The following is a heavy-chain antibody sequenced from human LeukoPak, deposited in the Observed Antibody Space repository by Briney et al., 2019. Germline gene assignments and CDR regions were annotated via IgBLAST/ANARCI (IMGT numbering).Heavy chain of an antibody. CDR3: AKVPPTWLVRDYYYMDV. CDR1: GLAFSSYA. Sequence: GGSLRLSCAASGLAFSSYAMSWVRQAPGKGLEWVSGISGSGGSTYYADSVRGRSTISRDNSNNTLYLQMNSLRAEDTAVYYCAKVPPTWLVRDYYYMDVWGKGTTVTVSS. D-gene: IGHD2-21*01. CDR2: ISGSGGST. J-gene: IGHJ6*03. V-gene: IGHV3-23*01.